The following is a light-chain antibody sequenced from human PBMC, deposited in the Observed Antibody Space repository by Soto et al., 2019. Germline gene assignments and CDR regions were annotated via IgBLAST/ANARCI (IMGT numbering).Light chain of an antibody. CDR2: AAS. CDR3: QQGDSFPIT. J-gene: IGKJ5*01. V-gene: IGKV1-12*01. Sequence: DIQMTPSPSSVSASVGDRVTITCRASQSISSSLAWYQQKPGTVPKLLIYAASSLQSGVPSRFSGSGAGTEFTLSITSLQPEDFGTYYCQQGDSFPITFGQGTRLEIK. CDR1: QSISSS.